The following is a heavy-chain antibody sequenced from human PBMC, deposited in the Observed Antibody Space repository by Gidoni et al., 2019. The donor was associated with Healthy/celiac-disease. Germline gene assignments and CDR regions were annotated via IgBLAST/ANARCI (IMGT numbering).Heavy chain of an antibody. CDR2: IYWNDYK. Sequence: QITLKESGPTLVKPTQTLTLTCPFSGLSLSTSGGGVGWLRQPPGKALDWLALIYWNDYKRYSPSLKSRLNINKETSKNQVVRTMTNMDPVDTATYYCANSLGSYIDYWGQGTLVTVSS. V-gene: IGHV2-5*01. D-gene: IGHD7-27*01. CDR3: ANSLGSYIDY. CDR1: GLSLSTSGGG. J-gene: IGHJ4*02.